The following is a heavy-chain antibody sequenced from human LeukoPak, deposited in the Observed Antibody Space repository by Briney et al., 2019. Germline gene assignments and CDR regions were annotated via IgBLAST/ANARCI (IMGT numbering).Heavy chain of an antibody. CDR3: ARETTNSNHGYYYYYMDV. J-gene: IGHJ6*03. CDR1: GGSISSGGYY. D-gene: IGHD4-11*01. V-gene: IGHV4-31*03. CDR2: IYYSGST. Sequence: SQTLSLTCTVSGGSISSGGYYWSWIRQHPRKGLEWIGYIYYSGSTYYNPSLKSRVTISVDTSKNQFSLKLSSVTAADTAVYYCARETTNSNHGYYYYYMDVWGKGTTVTVSS.